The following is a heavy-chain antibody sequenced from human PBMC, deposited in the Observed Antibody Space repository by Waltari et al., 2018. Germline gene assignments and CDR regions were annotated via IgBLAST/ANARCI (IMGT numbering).Heavy chain of an antibody. CDR1: GFTFDDYA. CDR3: AKGPFGYFDY. CDR2: ISWNSGSI. V-gene: IGHV3-9*01. D-gene: IGHD3-16*01. Sequence: EVQLVESGGGLVQPGRSLRLSCASSGFTFDDYAMHWVRQAPGKGLEWVSGISWNSGSIGYADSVKGRFTISRDNAKNSLYLQMNSLRAEDTALYYCAKGPFGYFDYWGQGTLVTVSS. J-gene: IGHJ4*02.